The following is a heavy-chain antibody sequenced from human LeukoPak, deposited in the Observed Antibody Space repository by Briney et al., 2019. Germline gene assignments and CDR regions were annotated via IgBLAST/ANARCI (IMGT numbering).Heavy chain of an antibody. CDR2: IIPILGIA. CDR3: ARGGANIVATITN. V-gene: IGHV1-69*04. D-gene: IGHD5-12*01. CDR1: GGTFSSYA. J-gene: IGHJ4*02. Sequence: ASVKVSCKASGGTFSSYAISWVRQAPGQGLEWMGRIIPILGIANYAQKFQGRVTITADKSTSTAYMELSSLRSEDTAVYYCARGGANIVATITNWGQGTLVTVSS.